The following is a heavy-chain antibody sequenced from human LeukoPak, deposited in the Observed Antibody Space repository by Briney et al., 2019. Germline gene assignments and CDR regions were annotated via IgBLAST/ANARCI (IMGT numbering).Heavy chain of an antibody. V-gene: IGHV5-51*01. J-gene: IGHJ3*02. CDR2: IYPGDSET. CDR3: ARRWMAHSFDI. CDR1: GYSFNNYW. D-gene: IGHD5-24*01. Sequence: GESLKISCKGSGYSFNNYWVGWVRQMPGKGLEWMGVIYPGDSETRYSPSFPGQVTISADKSISTAYLQWSSLKASDTAMYYCARRWMAHSFDIWGQGTMVTVFS.